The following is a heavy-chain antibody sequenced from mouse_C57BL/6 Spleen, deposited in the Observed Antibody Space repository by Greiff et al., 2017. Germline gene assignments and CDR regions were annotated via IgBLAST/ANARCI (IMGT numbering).Heavy chain of an antibody. V-gene: IGHV1-82*01. CDR3: ARSGLWLRHGDYYAMDY. J-gene: IGHJ4*01. CDR1: GYAFSSSW. CDR2: IYPGDGDT. D-gene: IGHD2-2*01. Sequence: QVQLKQSGPELVKPGASVKISCKASGYAFSSSWMNWVKQRPGKGLEWIGRIYPGDGDTNYNGKFKGKATLTADKSSSTAYMQLSRLTSEDSAVYFCARSGLWLRHGDYYAMDYWGQGTSVTVSS.